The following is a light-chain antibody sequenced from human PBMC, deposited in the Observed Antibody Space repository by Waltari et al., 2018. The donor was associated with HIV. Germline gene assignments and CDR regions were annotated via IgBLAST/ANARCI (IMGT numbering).Light chain of an antibody. J-gene: IGLJ3*02. CDR3: MSYTSVATWV. Sequence: QSALTQPASVSGSPGESITVSCSGTADDLGAYYYVSWFQQHPDRAPKLIIYDVDKRPSGVSYRFSGSKSGNTASLSIAGLQPDDEANYFCMSYTSVATWVFGGGTTVTVL. CDR2: DVD. CDR1: ADDLGAYYY. V-gene: IGLV2-14*03.